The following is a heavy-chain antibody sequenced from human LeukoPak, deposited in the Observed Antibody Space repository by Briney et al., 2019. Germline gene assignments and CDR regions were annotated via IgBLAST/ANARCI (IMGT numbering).Heavy chain of an antibody. CDR1: GFTFVDYG. CDR2: INYNGAIT. J-gene: IGHJ4*02. V-gene: IGHV3-20*04. CDR3: ARDRLGPSFSVSHFDL. Sequence: GSLRLSCATSGFTFVDYGLSWVRRAPGKGLEWLCAINYNGAITDYADSVKGRFTISRDNAKNSLYPRMDSLRAEDTALYYCARDRLGPSFSVSHFDLWGQGTLVTVSS. D-gene: IGHD3-3*02.